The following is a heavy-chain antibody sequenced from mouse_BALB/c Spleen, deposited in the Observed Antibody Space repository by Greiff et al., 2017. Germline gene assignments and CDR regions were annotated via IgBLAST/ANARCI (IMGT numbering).Heavy chain of an antibody. D-gene: IGHD4-1*02. J-gene: IGHJ3*01. CDR1: GFTFSSYG. Sequence: EVHLVESGGDLVKPGGSLKLSCAASGFTFSSYGMSWVRQTPDKRLEWVATISSGGSYTYYPDSVKGRFTISRDNAKNTLYLQMSSLKSEDTAMYYCARQETSNWAWFAYWGQGTLVTVSA. CDR2: ISSGGSYT. CDR3: ARQETSNWAWFAY. V-gene: IGHV5-6*01.